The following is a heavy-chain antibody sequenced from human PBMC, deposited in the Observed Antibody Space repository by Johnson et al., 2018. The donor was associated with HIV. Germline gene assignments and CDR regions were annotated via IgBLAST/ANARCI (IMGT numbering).Heavy chain of an antibody. J-gene: IGHJ3*02. Sequence: WVRQAPGKGLEWVAFVRSDGSNKYYADSVKGRFTISRDNSKNTLYLQMNSLRAEDTAVYYCAKGGGGYCSSTSCYAFDIWGQGTMVTVSS. CDR2: VRSDGSNK. V-gene: IGHV3-30*02. D-gene: IGHD2-2*01. CDR3: AKGGGGYCSSTSCYAFDI.